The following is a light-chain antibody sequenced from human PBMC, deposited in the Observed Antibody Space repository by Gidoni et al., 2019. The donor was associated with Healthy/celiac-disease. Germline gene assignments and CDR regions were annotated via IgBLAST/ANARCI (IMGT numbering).Light chain of an antibody. CDR2: DVS. V-gene: IGLV2-14*03. CDR3: SSYTSSSTRDVV. CDR1: SSDVGGYHY. J-gene: IGLJ2*01. Sequence: QSALTQPASVSGSPGQSITISCTGTSSDVGGYHYVSWYQQHPGKAPKLMIYDVSNRPSGVSNRFSGSKSGNTASLTISGLQAEDEADYYCSSYTSSSTRDVVFGGGTKLTVL.